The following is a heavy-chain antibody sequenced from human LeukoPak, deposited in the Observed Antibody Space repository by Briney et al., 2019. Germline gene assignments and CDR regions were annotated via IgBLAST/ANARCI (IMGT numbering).Heavy chain of an antibody. D-gene: IGHD1-26*01. J-gene: IGHJ4*02. CDR3: ASTGIVGATCDY. V-gene: IGHV3-30-3*01. CDR1: GFTFCSYA. Sequence: GGSLRLSCAASGFTFCSYAMHWVRQAPGKGLEWVAVISYDGSNKYYADSVKGRFTISRDNSKNTLYLQMNSLRAEDTAVYYCASTGIVGATCDYWGQGTLVTVSS. CDR2: ISYDGSNK.